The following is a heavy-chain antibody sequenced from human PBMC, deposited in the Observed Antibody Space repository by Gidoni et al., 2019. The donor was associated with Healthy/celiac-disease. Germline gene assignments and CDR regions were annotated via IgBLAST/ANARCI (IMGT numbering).Heavy chain of an antibody. CDR2: ISYDGSNK. CDR3: AREDSGYDPSADYYYYGMDV. J-gene: IGHJ6*02. CDR1: GFTFSSYA. Sequence: LSCAASGFTFSSYAMHWVRQAPGKGLEWVAVISYDGSNKYYADSVKGRFTISRDNSKNTLYLQMNSLRAEDTAVYYCAREDSGYDPSADYYYYGMDVWGQGTTVTVSS. V-gene: IGHV3-30*04. D-gene: IGHD5-12*01.